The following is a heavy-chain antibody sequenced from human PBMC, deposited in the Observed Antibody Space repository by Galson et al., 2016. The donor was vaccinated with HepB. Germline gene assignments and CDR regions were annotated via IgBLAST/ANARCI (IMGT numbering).Heavy chain of an antibody. Sequence: SLRLSCAASGFTFSNYGMHWVRQAPGKGQEGVAAGSMDGWRKFYADSVTGRFTIPRDNSNNMLFLQMDRLRPADTAVYYCAKRHEYCPPVGCSVDYWGQGTLVSVSS. CDR1: GFTFSNYG. CDR3: AKRHEYCPPVGCSVDY. D-gene: IGHD2/OR15-2a*01. V-gene: IGHV3-30*18. CDR2: GSMDGWRK. J-gene: IGHJ4*02.